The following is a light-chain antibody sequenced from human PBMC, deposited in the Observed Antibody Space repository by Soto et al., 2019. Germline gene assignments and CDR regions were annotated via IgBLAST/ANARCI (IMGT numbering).Light chain of an antibody. CDR1: EGISSW. Sequence: DIQMTQSPSTLSASVGDRVTITCGASEGISSWLAWYQQKPGKAPKLLIYDASNLEAGAPSRFSGGGSGTSFTLTISSLQPEDIGTYFCQQYNNLPYTFGQGTKLDIK. CDR2: DAS. V-gene: IGKV1-5*01. J-gene: IGKJ2*01. CDR3: QQYNNLPYT.